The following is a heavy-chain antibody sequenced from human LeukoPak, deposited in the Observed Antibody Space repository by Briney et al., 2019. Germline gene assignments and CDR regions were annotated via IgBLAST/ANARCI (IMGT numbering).Heavy chain of an antibody. CDR2: INHSGST. CDR3: ARWGEGDYGDYVDY. Sequence: SETLSLTCAVYGGSFSGYYWSWIREPPGKGLEWIGEINHSGSTNYNPSLKSRVTISVDTSKNQFSLKLSSVTAADTAVYYCARWGEGDYGDYVDYWGQGTLVTVS. V-gene: IGHV4-34*01. CDR1: GGSFSGYY. D-gene: IGHD4-17*01. J-gene: IGHJ4*02.